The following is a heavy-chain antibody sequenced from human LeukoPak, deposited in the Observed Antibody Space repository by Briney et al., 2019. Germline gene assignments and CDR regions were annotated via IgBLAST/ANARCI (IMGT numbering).Heavy chain of an antibody. CDR3: ARDPTIFGVVIVPDY. V-gene: IGHV3-7*01. CDR1: GFTFSNYW. Sequence: PGRSLRLSCAASGFTFSNYWMSCVRQAPGEGLEWVANIKQDGSEKYYVDSVKGRFTISRDNAKNSLYLQMNSLRAEDTAVYYCARDPTIFGVVIVPDYWGQGTLVTVSS. D-gene: IGHD3-3*01. CDR2: IKQDGSEK. J-gene: IGHJ4*02.